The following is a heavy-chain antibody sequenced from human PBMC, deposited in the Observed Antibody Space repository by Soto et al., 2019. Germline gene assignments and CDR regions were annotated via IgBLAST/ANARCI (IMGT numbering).Heavy chain of an antibody. CDR1: GFTFSSYV. V-gene: IGHV3-23*01. D-gene: IGHD1-7*01. Sequence: EVQLLESGGGLVQPGGSLRLSCAASGFTFSSYVVSWVRQAPGKGLEWVSSISGSGGSTYYAGSVKGRFTISRDNSKNTLSLQMDSLRAGDTAVYYCAKGISGTTRTKLDYWGQGTPVSVSS. J-gene: IGHJ4*02. CDR2: ISGSGGST. CDR3: AKGISGTTRTKLDY.